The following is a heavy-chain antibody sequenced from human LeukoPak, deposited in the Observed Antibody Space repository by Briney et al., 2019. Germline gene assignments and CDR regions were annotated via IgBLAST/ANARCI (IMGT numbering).Heavy chain of an antibody. V-gene: IGHV3-7*01. D-gene: IGHD5-24*01. CDR3: XXDRRDGYNVLDY. CDR2: MKQDGSEK. Sequence: GGSLRLSCAASGFTFSTYWMTWVRQAPGKGLEWVANMKQDGSEKYYVDSVKGRFTISRDNAKNSLYLQMNSLSAEDTATYYXXXDRRDGYNVLDYWGQGTLVTVSS. CDR1: GFTFSTYW. J-gene: IGHJ4*02.